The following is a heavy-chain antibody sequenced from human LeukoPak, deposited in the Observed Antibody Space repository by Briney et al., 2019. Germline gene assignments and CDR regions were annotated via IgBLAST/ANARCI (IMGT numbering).Heavy chain of an antibody. CDR2: IYFSGST. J-gene: IGHJ4*02. CDR1: GGSINSSSYY. Sequence: SETLSLTCTVSGGSINSSSYYWGCIRHPPGKGLERIASIYFSGSTYYKQSLKSRITISVDTSKSQFSLKLNSVTAADTGVYYCARRGSGWSREFDYWGQETLVTVSS. V-gene: IGHV4-39*01. D-gene: IGHD6-19*01. CDR3: ARRGSGWSREFDY.